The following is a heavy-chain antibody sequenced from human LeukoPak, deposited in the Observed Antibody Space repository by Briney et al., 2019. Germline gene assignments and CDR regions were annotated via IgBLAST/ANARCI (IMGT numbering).Heavy chain of an antibody. CDR3: ARDNSGPAY. Sequence: GGSLRLSCAASGFTFSSYWMHWVRQAPGKGLEWVSVIYRSDGTYYADSVKGRFTISRDNSKNTLYLQMNSLRVEDTAVYYCARDNSGPAYWGQGTLVTVSS. CDR2: IYRSDGT. V-gene: IGHV3-53*01. CDR1: GFTFSSYW. J-gene: IGHJ4*02. D-gene: IGHD5-12*01.